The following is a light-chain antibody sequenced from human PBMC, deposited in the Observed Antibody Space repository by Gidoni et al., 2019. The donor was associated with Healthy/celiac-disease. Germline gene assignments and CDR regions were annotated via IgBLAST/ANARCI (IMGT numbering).Light chain of an antibody. Sequence: GQRVTISCSGSSSNIVSNTVNWYQQLPGTAPKLLIYSNNQRPSGVPDRFSGSKSGTSASLAISGLQSEDEADYYCAAWDDSLNAWVFGGGTKLTVL. CDR2: SNN. CDR1: SSNIVSNT. V-gene: IGLV1-44*01. J-gene: IGLJ3*02. CDR3: AAWDDSLNAWV.